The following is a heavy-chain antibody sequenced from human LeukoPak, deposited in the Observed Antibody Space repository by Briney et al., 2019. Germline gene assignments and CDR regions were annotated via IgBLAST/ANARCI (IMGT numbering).Heavy chain of an antibody. CDR1: GYSFASHW. V-gene: IGHV5-51*01. Sequence: GESLKISCKGSGYSFASHWIAWVRQMPGKGLEWMGVIYPGDSDIRYSPSFQGQVTISADKSISTAYLQWSSLKASDTAMYYCARRGYSYGRETYYFDYWGQGTLVTVSS. CDR3: ARRGYSYGRETYYFDY. J-gene: IGHJ4*02. CDR2: IYPGDSDI. D-gene: IGHD5-18*01.